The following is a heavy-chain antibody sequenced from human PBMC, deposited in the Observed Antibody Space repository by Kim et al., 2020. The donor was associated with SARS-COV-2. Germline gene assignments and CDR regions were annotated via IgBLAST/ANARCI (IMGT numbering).Heavy chain of an antibody. CDR2: MSGSGGSI. D-gene: IGHD6-13*01. V-gene: IGHV3-23*01. J-gene: IGHJ6*02. CDR1: GFTFSSYA. CDR3: AKGGAAHYYYVMDV. Sequence: GGSLRLSCGASGFTFSSYAMGWVRQAPGKGLDWVSVMSGSGGSIFYADSVKGRFTISRDNSKNTLYLLMNTLGAEDTATYYCAKGGAAHYYYVMDVWGQGTTVTVSS.